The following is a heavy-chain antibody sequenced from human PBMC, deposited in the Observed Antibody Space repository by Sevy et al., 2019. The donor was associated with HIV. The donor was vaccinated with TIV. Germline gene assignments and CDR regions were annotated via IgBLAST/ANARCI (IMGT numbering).Heavy chain of an antibody. Sequence: GGSLRLSCAASGFTFSDYYMSWIRQAPGKGLEWVSYIDRSGSTINYADSVKGRFTISRDNAKKSVYLQINSLGAEDTAVYYCARENTMIEEPGWFDPWGQGTLVTVSS. CDR2: IDRSGSTI. CDR1: GFTFSDYY. J-gene: IGHJ5*02. CDR3: ARENTMIEEPGWFDP. V-gene: IGHV3-11*01. D-gene: IGHD3-22*01.